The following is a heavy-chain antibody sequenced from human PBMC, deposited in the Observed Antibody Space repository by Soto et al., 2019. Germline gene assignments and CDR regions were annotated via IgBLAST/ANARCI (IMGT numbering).Heavy chain of an antibody. Sequence: QVQLVESGGGVVQPGRSLRLSCAASGFTFSSYGMHWVRQAPGKGLEWVAVISYDGSNKYYADSVKGRFTISRDNSKNTLYLQMNSLRAEDTAVYYCAKDSKDYYDSSGADYWGQGTLVTVSS. D-gene: IGHD3-22*01. J-gene: IGHJ4*02. CDR1: GFTFSSYG. V-gene: IGHV3-30*18. CDR2: ISYDGSNK. CDR3: AKDSKDYYDSSGADY.